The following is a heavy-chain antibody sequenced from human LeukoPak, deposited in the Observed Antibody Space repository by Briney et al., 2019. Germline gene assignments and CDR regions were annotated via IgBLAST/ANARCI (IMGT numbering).Heavy chain of an antibody. D-gene: IGHD2-15*01. V-gene: IGHV3-66*02. CDR1: GFTVSSTY. J-gene: IGHJ4*02. Sequence: PGGALRLSCAASGFTVSSTYMAWVRQAPGKGLEWASIMYSGGNTFHADSVKGRFTISRDNSKNTLYLQMNSLTAEDTAVYYCARGYCFDGKCPFAFDYWGQGTLVTVSS. CDR3: ARGYCFDGKCPFAFDY. CDR2: MYSGGNT.